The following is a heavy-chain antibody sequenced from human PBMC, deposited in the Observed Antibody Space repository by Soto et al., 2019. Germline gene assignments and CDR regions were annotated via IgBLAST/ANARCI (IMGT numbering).Heavy chain of an antibody. Sequence: QVQLVESGGGVVQPGRSLRLSCAASGFTFSSYGMHWVRQAPGKGLEWVAVISYDGSNKYYADSVKGRFTISRDNSKNTLYLQMNDLRAEDTAVYHCAKDYYESSGSYYFDYWGQGTLFTVSS. V-gene: IGHV3-30*18. J-gene: IGHJ4*02. CDR1: GFTFSSYG. D-gene: IGHD3-22*01. CDR3: AKDYYESSGSYYFDY. CDR2: ISYDGSNK.